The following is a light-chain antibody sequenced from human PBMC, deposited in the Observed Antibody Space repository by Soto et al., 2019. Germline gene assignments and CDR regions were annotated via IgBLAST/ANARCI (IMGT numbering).Light chain of an antibody. Sequence: QALFTQSPSVSGAPGQRVTISCTGSSSNIGANYDVHWYQSLPGTAPKLLIYANSNRPSGVPDRFSGSKSGTSASLAITGLQAEDEADYYCQSYDSSLRGSYVFGTGTKVTVL. J-gene: IGLJ1*01. CDR1: SSNIGANYD. CDR3: QSYDSSLRGSYV. V-gene: IGLV1-40*01. CDR2: ANS.